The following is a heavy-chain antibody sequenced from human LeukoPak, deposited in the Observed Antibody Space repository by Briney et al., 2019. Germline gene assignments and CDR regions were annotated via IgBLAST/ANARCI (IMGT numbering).Heavy chain of an antibody. D-gene: IGHD1-26*01. CDR2: INPNSGGT. CDR3: ARDLFTMKKSPGPTDSGSSLDY. CDR1: GYTFTGYY. V-gene: IGHV1-2*02. Sequence: ASVKVSCKASGYTFTGYYMHWVRQAPGQGLEWMGWINPNSGGTNYAQKFQGRVTMTRDTSISTAYMELSRLRSDDTAVYYCARDLFTMKKSPGPTDSGSSLDYWGQGTLVTVSS. J-gene: IGHJ4*02.